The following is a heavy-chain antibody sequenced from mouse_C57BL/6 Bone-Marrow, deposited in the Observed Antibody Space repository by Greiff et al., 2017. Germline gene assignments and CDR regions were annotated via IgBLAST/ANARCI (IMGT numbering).Heavy chain of an antibody. J-gene: IGHJ2*01. D-gene: IGHD1-1*01. Sequence: QVQLTQSGAELARPGASVKLSCKASGYTFPSYGLSWVKPRTGQGLEWIGAIYPRSGNTYYNEKFTGKATLTADKSSSTAYMELRSLTSEDSAVYFCARRAYYGSSYGYWGQGNTLTVS. CDR1: GYTFPSYG. CDR2: IYPRSGNT. V-gene: IGHV1-81*01. CDR3: ARRAYYGSSYGY.